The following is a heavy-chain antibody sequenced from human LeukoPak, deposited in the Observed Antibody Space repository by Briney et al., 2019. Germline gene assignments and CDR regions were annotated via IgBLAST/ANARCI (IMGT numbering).Heavy chain of an antibody. CDR2: INHSGST. Sequence: SEALSLTCAVYGGSFSGYYWSWIRQPPGKGLEWIGEINHSGSTNYNPSLKSRVTISVDTSKNQFSLKLSSVTAADTAVYYCARGGRLAARYWGQGTMVTVSS. J-gene: IGHJ3*01. CDR3: ARGGRLAARY. CDR1: GGSFSGYY. D-gene: IGHD6-6*01. V-gene: IGHV4-34*01.